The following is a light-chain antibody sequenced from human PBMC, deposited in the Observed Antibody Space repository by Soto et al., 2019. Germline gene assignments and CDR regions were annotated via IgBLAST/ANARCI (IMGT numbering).Light chain of an antibody. Sequence: IPMTQSPSTLSASVGDTVTITCRASQNIFTWLAWSQHKPGKAPKLLMYDASILESGVPARFSGSGSGTEFTLTISGLQSDDFGTYYCQQYNTHSFGGGTKVDIK. CDR1: QNIFTW. J-gene: IGKJ4*01. CDR3: QQYNTHS. V-gene: IGKV1-5*01. CDR2: DAS.